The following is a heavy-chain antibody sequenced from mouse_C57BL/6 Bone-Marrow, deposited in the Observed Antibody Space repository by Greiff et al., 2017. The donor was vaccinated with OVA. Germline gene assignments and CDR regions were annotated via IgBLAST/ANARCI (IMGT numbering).Heavy chain of an antibody. J-gene: IGHJ1*03. V-gene: IGHV1-26*01. CDR1: GYTFTDYY. CDR2: INPNNGGT. D-gene: IGHD2-5*01. CDR3: ARTVYSNYWYFDV. Sequence: VQLQQSGPELVKPGASVKISCKASGYTFTDYYMNWVKQSHGKSLEWIGDINPNNGGTSYNQKFKGKATLTVDKSSSTAYMELRSLTSEDSAVYYCARTVYSNYWYFDVWGTGTTVTASS.